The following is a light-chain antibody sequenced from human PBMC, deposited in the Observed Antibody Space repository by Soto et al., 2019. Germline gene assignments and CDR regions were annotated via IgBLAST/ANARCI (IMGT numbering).Light chain of an antibody. CDR3: QHFQRDPFT. CDR2: DGS. V-gene: IGKV1-13*02. J-gene: IGKJ5*01. CDR1: QGVSSA. Sequence: AIQLTQSPSSLSASVGDRVTITCRASQGVSSALAWYQQKPGKPPKVLIYDGSSLQSGVPLRFRGSGSGTEFTLTITGLQPEDSGTYYCQHFQRDPFTYGQGTRLVIK.